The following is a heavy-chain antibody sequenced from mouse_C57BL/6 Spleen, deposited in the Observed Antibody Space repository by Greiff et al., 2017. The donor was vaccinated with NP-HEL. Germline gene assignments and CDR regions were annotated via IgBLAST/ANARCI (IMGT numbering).Heavy chain of an antibody. CDR3: ARRTMVTAPYAMDY. CDR1: GFTFSDYG. D-gene: IGHD2-2*01. Sequence: EVMLVESGGGLVKPGGSLKLSCAASGFTFSDYGMHWVRQAPEKGLEWVAYISSGSSTIYYADTVKGRFTISRDNAKNTLFLQMTSLRSEDTAMYYCARRTMVTAPYAMDYWGQGTSVTVSS. CDR2: ISSGSSTI. V-gene: IGHV5-17*01. J-gene: IGHJ4*01.